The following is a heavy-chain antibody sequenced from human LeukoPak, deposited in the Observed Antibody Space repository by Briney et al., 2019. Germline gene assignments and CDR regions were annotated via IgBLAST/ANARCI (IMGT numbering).Heavy chain of an antibody. V-gene: IGHV1-2*02. CDR3: ARDIVATIQGHTFDY. CDR1: GYTFTGYY. CDR2: INPNSGGT. Sequence: ASVKVSCKASGYTFTGYYMHWVRQAPGQGLEWMGWINPNSGGTNYAQKFQGRVTMTRDTSISTAYMELSRLRSDDTAVYYCARDIVATIQGHTFDYWGQGTLVTVSS. J-gene: IGHJ4*02. D-gene: IGHD5-12*01.